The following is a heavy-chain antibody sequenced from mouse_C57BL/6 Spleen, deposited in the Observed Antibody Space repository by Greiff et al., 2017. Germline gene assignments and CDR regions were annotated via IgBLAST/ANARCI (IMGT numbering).Heavy chain of an antibody. V-gene: IGHV1-64*01. CDR2: IHPNSGST. CDR1: GYTFTSYW. CDR3: ASQDWYFDV. Sequence: VKLQQSGAELVKPGASVKLSCKASGYTFTSYWMHWVKQRPGQGLEWIGMIHPNSGSTNYNEKFKSKATLTVDKSSSTAYMQLSSLTSEDSAVYYCASQDWYFDVWGTGTTVTVSS. J-gene: IGHJ1*03.